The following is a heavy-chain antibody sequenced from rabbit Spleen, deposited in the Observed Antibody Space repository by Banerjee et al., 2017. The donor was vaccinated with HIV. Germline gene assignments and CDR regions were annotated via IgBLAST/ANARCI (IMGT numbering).Heavy chain of an antibody. D-gene: IGHD4-1*01. Sequence: QLKESGGGLVQPGGSLKLSCKASGFTISGNYYMSWVRQAPGKGLEWIGYIDPVFGSTYYASWVNGRFTISSHNAQNTLFLQLNSLTAADTATYFCARETYSSGWGLWGQGTLVPS. CDR2: IDPVFGST. CDR3: ARETYSSGWGL. CDR1: GFTISGNY. V-gene: IGHV1S7*01. J-gene: IGHJ4*01.